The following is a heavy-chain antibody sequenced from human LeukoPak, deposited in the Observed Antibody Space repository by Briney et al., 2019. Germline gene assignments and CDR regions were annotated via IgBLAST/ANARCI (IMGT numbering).Heavy chain of an antibody. V-gene: IGHV1-18*01. J-gene: IGHJ5*02. Sequence: ASVKVSCKASGYTFTSYGVSWVRQAPGQGLEWMGWISAYNGNTNYAQKLQGRVTMTTDTSTSTAYMELRSLRSDGTAVYYCARTALSSWYFSARFDPWGQGTLVTVSS. CDR3: ARTALSSWYFSARFDP. CDR2: ISAYNGNT. CDR1: GYTFTSYG. D-gene: IGHD6-13*01.